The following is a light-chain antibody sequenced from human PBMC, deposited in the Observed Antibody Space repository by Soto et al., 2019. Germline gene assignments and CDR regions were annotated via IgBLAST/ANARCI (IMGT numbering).Light chain of an antibody. Sequence: DIQMTQSPSSLSASVGDRVTITCRASQGIRKDLGWYQHKPGKAPKRLIYAASSLQSGVPSRFSGSGSGTEFTITISSLQPEDFATYCCLQHNSYPYTFGQGTKREIK. J-gene: IGKJ2*01. V-gene: IGKV1-17*01. CDR3: LQHNSYPYT. CDR1: QGIRKD. CDR2: AAS.